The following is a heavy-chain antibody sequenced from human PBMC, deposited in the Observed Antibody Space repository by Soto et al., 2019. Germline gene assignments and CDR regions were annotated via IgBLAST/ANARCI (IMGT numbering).Heavy chain of an antibody. CDR3: ARHSDYYGSGHDAFDI. CDR2: IDPSDSYT. V-gene: IGHV5-10-1*01. J-gene: IGHJ3*02. Sequence: EVQLVQSVAEVKKPGESLRISCKGSGYSFTSYWISWVRQMPGKGLEWMGRIDPSDSYTNYSPSFQGHVTISADKSISTAYLQWSSLKASDTAMYYCARHSDYYGSGHDAFDIWGQGTMVTVSS. D-gene: IGHD3-10*01. CDR1: GYSFTSYW.